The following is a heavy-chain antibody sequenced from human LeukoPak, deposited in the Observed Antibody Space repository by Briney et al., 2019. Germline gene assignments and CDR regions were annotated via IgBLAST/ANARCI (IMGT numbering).Heavy chain of an antibody. D-gene: IGHD5-12*01. Sequence: GESLKISCKGSGYSFTSYWIGWVRQMPGKGLEWMGIIYPGDSDTRYSPSFQGQATISADKSVSTAYLQWSSLKASDTAMYYCARRQLLRRGALDYWGQGTLVTVSS. J-gene: IGHJ4*02. CDR3: ARRQLLRRGALDY. CDR1: GYSFTSYW. V-gene: IGHV5-51*01. CDR2: IYPGDSDT.